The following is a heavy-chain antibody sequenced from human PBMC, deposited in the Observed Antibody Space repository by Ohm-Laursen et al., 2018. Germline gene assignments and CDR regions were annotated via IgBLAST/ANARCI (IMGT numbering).Heavy chain of an antibody. CDR2: IHYSGST. V-gene: IGHV4-59*08. CDR1: GGSISIYY. J-gene: IGHJ5*02. CDR3: ARRGYYGSGSYP. D-gene: IGHD3-10*01. Sequence: SQTLSLTWTVSGGSISIYYWNWIRQSPGKGLEWIGNIHYSGSTNYNPSLKSRVAISVDTSKNQFSLKLSSVTAADTAVYYCARRGYYGSGSYPWGQGTLATVSS.